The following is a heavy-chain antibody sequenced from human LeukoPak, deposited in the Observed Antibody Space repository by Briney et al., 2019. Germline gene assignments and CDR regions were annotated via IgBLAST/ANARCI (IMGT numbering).Heavy chain of an antibody. CDR1: GFTFSSYG. CDR2: ISYDGSNK. CDR3: AKDLGYCSGGSCYPDY. V-gene: IGHV3-30*18. Sequence: GGSLRLSCAASGFTFSSYGMHWVRQAPGKGLEWVAVISYDGSNKYYADSVKGRFTISRDNSKNTLYLQMNSLRAEDTAVYYCAKDLGYCSGGSCYPDYWGQGTLVTVSS. D-gene: IGHD2-15*01. J-gene: IGHJ4*02.